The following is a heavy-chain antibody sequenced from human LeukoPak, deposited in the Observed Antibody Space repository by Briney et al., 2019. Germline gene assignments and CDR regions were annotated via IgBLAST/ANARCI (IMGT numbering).Heavy chain of an antibody. Sequence: GGSLRLSCEVSGFNFSSYSFNWVRQAPGKGLEWISHISSRSNNILYADSVKGRFTISRDNAKDSLYLRMNSLRAEDTAVYYCARGGTTVYRNSYYYYLDVWGKGTTVTVSS. V-gene: IGHV3-48*01. D-gene: IGHD4-11*01. CDR1: GFNFSSYS. CDR3: ARGGTTVYRNSYYYYLDV. CDR2: ISSRSNNI. J-gene: IGHJ6*03.